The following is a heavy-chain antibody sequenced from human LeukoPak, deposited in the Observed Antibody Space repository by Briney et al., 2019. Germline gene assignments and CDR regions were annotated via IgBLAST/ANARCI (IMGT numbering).Heavy chain of an antibody. V-gene: IGHV4-31*03. CDR1: GDSINSGTYY. J-gene: IGHJ4*02. D-gene: IGHD2-15*01. CDR2: IYYSGSA. Sequence: SETLSLTCTVSGDSINSGTYYWSWIRHHPGNGLEWIGYIYYSGSAYHNPSLKSRLAMSIDTSMNQFSLKLSSVTAADTAVYYCARAAYCSAGTCYNFYYFDSWGQGTLVTVSS. CDR3: ARAAYCSAGTCYNFYYFDS.